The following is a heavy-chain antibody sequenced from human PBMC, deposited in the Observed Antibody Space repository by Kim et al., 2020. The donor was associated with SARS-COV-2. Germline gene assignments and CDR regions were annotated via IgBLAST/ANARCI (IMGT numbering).Heavy chain of an antibody. CDR1: GGSISSSSYY. V-gene: IGHV4-39*01. J-gene: IGHJ3*02. CDR2: IYYSGST. Sequence: SETLSLTCTVSGGSISSSSYYWGWIRQPPGKGLEWIGSIYYSGSTYYNPSLKSRVTISVDTSKNQFSLKLSSVTAADTAVYYCARGNRGAFDIWGQGTMVTGSS. CDR3: ARGNRGAFDI.